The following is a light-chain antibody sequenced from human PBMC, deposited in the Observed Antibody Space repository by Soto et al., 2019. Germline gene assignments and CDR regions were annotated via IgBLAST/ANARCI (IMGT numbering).Light chain of an antibody. CDR3: QQYNSYWT. Sequence: DIHMTQSPSTLSASVGDSVTITCRASQSISSWLAWYQQKPGKAPKLLIYDASRLESGVPSRFSGSGSGTEFTLTISSLQPDDFATYYCQQYNSYWTFGQGTKVDIK. CDR2: DAS. J-gene: IGKJ1*01. V-gene: IGKV1-5*01. CDR1: QSISSW.